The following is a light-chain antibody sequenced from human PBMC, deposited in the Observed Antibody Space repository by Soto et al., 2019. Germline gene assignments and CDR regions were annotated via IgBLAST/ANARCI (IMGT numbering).Light chain of an antibody. CDR1: SSDVGAFNY. V-gene: IGLV2-14*01. J-gene: IGLJ2*01. CDR2: EVS. Sequence: QSALTQPASVSGSPGQSITISCTGASSDVGAFNYVSWYQQHPGKAPKLLIYEVSNRPSGLSNRFSGSKSGNTASLTISGLQAEEEADYYCSSYTSSTTRVFGGGTKGTVL. CDR3: SSYTSSTTRV.